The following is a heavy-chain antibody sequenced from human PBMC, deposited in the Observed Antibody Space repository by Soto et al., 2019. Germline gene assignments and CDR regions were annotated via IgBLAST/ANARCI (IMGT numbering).Heavy chain of an antibody. J-gene: IGHJ5*02. CDR1: GYTFTSYG. D-gene: IGHD6-13*01. V-gene: IGHV1-18*01. CDR2: ISAYNGNT. CDR3: ARDQSISWRLANWFDP. Sequence: ASVKVSCKASGYTFTSYGSSWVRQAPGQGLEWMGWISAYNGNTNYAQKLQGRVTMTTDTSTSTAYMELRSLRSDDTAVYYCARDQSISWRLANWFDPLGQGTLVTVSS.